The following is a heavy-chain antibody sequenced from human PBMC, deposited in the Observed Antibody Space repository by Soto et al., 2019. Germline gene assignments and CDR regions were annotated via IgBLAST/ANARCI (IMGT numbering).Heavy chain of an antibody. CDR3: VRGGRGYTRYDVVDI. V-gene: IGHV3-21*06. Sequence: EAQLVESGGGLVKPGGSRSLSCVASGFTFPSYSMHWVRQAPGKGLEWVSSISTYSSPIFYADSEKGRFTISRDNAKNSLYLQMNSLGAGDTAVYYCVRGGRGYTRYDVVDIWGQGTLVTVSS. D-gene: IGHD2-2*02. CDR1: GFTFPSYS. CDR2: ISTYSSPI. J-gene: IGHJ3*02.